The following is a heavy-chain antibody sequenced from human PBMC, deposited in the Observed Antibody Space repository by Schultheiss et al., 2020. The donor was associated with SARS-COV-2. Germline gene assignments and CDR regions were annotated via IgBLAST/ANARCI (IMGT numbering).Heavy chain of an antibody. CDR3: ANGDIVLMVYAIPPGEAFDI. V-gene: IGHV3-30*01. Sequence: GVSLKISCAASGFTFSSYAMHWVRQAPGKGLEWVAVISYDGSNKYYADSVKGRFTISRDNSKNTLYLQMNSLRAEDTAVYYCANGDIVLMVYAIPPGEAFDIWGQGTMVTVSS. D-gene: IGHD2-8*01. CDR1: GFTFSSYA. J-gene: IGHJ3*02. CDR2: ISYDGSNK.